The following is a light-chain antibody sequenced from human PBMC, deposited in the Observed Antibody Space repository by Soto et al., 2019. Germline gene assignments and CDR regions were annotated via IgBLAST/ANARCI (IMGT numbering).Light chain of an antibody. CDR3: SSYAGSIL. V-gene: IGLV2-8*01. CDR2: EVS. Sequence: QSVLTQPPSASGSPGQSVTIPCTGTSSDVGGYNYVSWYQQHPGKAPKLMIYEVSKRPSGVPDRFSGSKSGNTASLTVSGLQAEDEADYYCSSYAGSILFGGGTKRTVL. J-gene: IGLJ2*01. CDR1: SSDVGGYNY.